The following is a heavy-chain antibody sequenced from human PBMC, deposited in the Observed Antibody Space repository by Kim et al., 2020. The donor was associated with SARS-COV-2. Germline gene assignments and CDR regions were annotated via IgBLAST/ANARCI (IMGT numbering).Heavy chain of an antibody. Sequence: GGSLRLSCAASGFTVSSNYMSWVRQAPGKGLEWVSVIYSGGSTYYADSVKGRFTISRDNSKNTLYLQMNSLRAEDTAVYYCALLWFGELLPPEGYYYGMDVWGQGTTVTVSS. CDR2: IYSGGST. D-gene: IGHD3-10*01. CDR1: GFTVSSNY. V-gene: IGHV3-53*01. J-gene: IGHJ6*02. CDR3: ALLWFGELLPPEGYYYGMDV.